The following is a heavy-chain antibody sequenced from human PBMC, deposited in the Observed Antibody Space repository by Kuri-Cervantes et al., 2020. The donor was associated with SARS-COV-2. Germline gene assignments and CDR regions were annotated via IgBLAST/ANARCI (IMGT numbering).Heavy chain of an antibody. CDR3: ARHGLRYYGSGSLTTFDY. D-gene: IGHD3-10*01. CDR1: GGSISSSSYY. CDR2: IYYSGST. J-gene: IGHJ4*02. Sequence: ETLSLTCTVSGGSISSSSYYWGWIRQPPGKGLEWIGSIYYSGSTYYNPSLKSRVTISVDTSKNQFSLKLSSVTAADTAVYYCARHGLRYYGSGSLTTFDYWGQGTLVTVSS. V-gene: IGHV4-39*01.